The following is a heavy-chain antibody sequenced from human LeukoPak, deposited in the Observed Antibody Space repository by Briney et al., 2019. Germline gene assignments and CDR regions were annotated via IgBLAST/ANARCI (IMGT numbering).Heavy chain of an antibody. J-gene: IGHJ3*02. D-gene: IGHD6-13*01. Sequence: KASQTLSLTCTVSGGSISSGDYYWSWIRQPPGKGLEWIGYIYYSGSTYYNPSLKSRVTISVDTSKNQFSLKLSSVTAADTAVYYCAREPGIAAAGTETAFDIWGQGTMVTVSS. CDR3: AREPGIAAAGTETAFDI. CDR1: GGSISSGDYY. V-gene: IGHV4-30-4*08. CDR2: IYYSGST.